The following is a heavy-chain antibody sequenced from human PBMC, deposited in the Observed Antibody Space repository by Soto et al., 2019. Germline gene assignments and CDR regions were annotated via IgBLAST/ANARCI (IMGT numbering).Heavy chain of an antibody. V-gene: IGHV3-48*01. CDR1: GFTFNTYS. CDR2: IRTADNTI. D-gene: IGHD1-26*01. J-gene: IGHJ4*02. Sequence: EVQLVESGGGLVQPGGSLRLSCAVSGFTFNTYSVNWVRQAPGKGLEWVAYIRTADNTIYYADSVRGRFTISIDFATDSLFLQMSGLRAEDTGLYYCARDHQWAFDYWGQGTQVTVSS. CDR3: ARDHQWAFDY.